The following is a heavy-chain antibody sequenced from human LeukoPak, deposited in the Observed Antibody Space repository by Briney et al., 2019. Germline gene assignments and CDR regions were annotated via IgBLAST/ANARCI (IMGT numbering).Heavy chain of an antibody. V-gene: IGHV3-74*01. CDR1: GFTFSSYW. CDR2: INTDGSTT. CDR3: TKDTFGGHDY. J-gene: IGHJ4*02. Sequence: GGSLRLSCAASGFTFSSYWMHWVRQAPGKGLLWISRINTDGSTTSYADSVRGRFTISRDNTMNTLYLQMNSLRAEDTAVYYCTKDTFGGHDYWGQGTLVTVSS. D-gene: IGHD3-16*01.